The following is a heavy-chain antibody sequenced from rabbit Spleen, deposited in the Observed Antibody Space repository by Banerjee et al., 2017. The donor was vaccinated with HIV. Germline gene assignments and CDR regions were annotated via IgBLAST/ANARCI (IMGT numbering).Heavy chain of an antibody. J-gene: IGHJ6*01. CDR3: ARDLVGVIGWNFYL. CDR1: GFSFSSRYY. D-gene: IGHD1-1*01. V-gene: IGHV1S40*01. Sequence: QSFEESGGDLVKPGASLTLTCTASGFSFSSRYYMCWVRQAPGKGLEWIACINTITGKAVYATWAKGRFTFSKTSSTTVTLRMTSLTAADRAAYFCARDLVGVIGWNFYLWGQGTLVTVS. CDR2: INTITGKA.